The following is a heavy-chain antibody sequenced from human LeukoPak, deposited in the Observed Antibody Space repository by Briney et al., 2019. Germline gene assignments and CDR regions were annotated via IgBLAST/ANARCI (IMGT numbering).Heavy chain of an antibody. Sequence: SETLSLTCTVSGGSISSSSYYWGWIRQPPGKGLEWIGSIYYSGSTYYNPSLKSRVTISIDTSKNQFSLKLSSVTAADTAVYYCARRDIKDEPFDYWGQGTLVTVSS. CDR2: IYYSGST. CDR1: GGSISSSSYY. V-gene: IGHV4-39*01. D-gene: IGHD2-15*01. CDR3: ARRDIKDEPFDY. J-gene: IGHJ4*02.